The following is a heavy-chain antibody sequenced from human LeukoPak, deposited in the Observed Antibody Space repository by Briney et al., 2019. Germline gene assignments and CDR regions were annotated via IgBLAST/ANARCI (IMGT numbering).Heavy chain of an antibody. J-gene: IGHJ4*02. V-gene: IGHV4-59*01. CDR1: GGSISSYY. CDR3: ARGNWNYVLRSVAFDY. D-gene: IGHD1-7*01. CDR2: IYYSGST. Sequence: PSETLSLTCTVSGGSISSYYWSWIRQPPGKGLEWIGCIYYSGSTNYNPSLKSRVTISVDTSKNQFSLKLSSVTAADTAVYYCARGNWNYVLRSVAFDYWGQGTLVTVSS.